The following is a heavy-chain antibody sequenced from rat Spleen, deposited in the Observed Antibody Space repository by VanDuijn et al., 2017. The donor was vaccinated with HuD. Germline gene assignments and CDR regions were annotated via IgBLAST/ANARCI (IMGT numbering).Heavy chain of an antibody. J-gene: IGHJ2*01. Sequence: EVQLVESGGDLVQPGRSLKLSCAASGFTFTDYNMAWVRQAPKKGLEWVATITYDGSGTYCRDSVKGRFTVSRDNAKSTLYLQMDSLRSEDTATYYCSRRGLRRVIDYWGQGVVVTVSS. D-gene: IGHD1-11*01. CDR1: GFTFTDYN. CDR2: ITYDGSGT. V-gene: IGHV5-7*01. CDR3: SRRGLRRVIDY.